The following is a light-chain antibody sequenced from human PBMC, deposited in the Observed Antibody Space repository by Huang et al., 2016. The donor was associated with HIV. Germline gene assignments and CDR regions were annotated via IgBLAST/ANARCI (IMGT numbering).Light chain of an antibody. CDR3: QQYRDWPPYT. CDR2: SAS. V-gene: IGKV3-15*01. Sequence: EIVLTQSPATLSVSPGERATLSCRASQSVGSALAWYQHRPGQAPRPLIYSASTRATGIPARFRGSGYGTDFILTVSSLQSEDFALYYCQQYRDWPPYTFGQGTKLEIK. CDR1: QSVGSA. J-gene: IGKJ2*01.